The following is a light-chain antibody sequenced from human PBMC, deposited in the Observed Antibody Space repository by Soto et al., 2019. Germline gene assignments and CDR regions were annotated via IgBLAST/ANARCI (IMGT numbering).Light chain of an antibody. CDR1: SSEVGGYNF. J-gene: IGLJ2*01. Sequence: QSALTQPASVSGSRGQSITISCTGTSSEVGGYNFVSWYQQHPGKAPKLMIYEVSNRPSGVSNRFSGSKSGNTASLTISGLQAEDEAAYYCSSYTTSVTRVVFGGGTHLTVL. CDR2: EVS. CDR3: SSYTTSVTRVV. V-gene: IGLV2-14*01.